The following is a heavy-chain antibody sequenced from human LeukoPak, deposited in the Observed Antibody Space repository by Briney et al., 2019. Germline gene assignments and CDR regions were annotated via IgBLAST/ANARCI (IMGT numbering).Heavy chain of an antibody. CDR1: GGTFSSYA. CDR3: ARRGGSWYYFDY. V-gene: IGHV1-69*05. D-gene: IGHD6-13*01. Sequence: SVKVSCKASGGTFSSYAISWVRQAPGQGLEWMGGIIPIFGTANYAQKFQGRVTITTDESTSTAYMELSSLRSEDTAVYYCARRGGSWYYFDYWGQGTLVTVSS. J-gene: IGHJ4*02. CDR2: IIPIFGTA.